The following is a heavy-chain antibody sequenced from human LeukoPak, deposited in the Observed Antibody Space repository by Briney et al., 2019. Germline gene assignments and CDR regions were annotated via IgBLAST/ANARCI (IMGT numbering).Heavy chain of an antibody. CDR1: GGSISSYY. Sequence: PSETLSLTCTVSGGSISSYYWSWIRQPPGKGLEWIGYIYYSGSTNYNPSLKSRVTISVDTSKNQFSLKLSSVTAADTAVYYCARIIAAKTYYYNYGMDVGAQGPTATVPS. D-gene: IGHD6-13*01. J-gene: IGHJ6*02. CDR3: ARIIAAKTYYYNYGMDV. CDR2: IYYSGST. V-gene: IGHV4-59*08.